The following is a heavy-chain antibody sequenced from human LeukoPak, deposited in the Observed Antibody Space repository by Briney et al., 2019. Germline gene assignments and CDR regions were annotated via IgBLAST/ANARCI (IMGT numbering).Heavy chain of an antibody. V-gene: IGHV3-23*01. CDR1: GFTFSSYA. J-gene: IGHJ6*02. D-gene: IGHD2-2*01. Sequence: PGGSLRLSCAASGFTFSSYAMSWVRQAPGKGLEWVSAVTYSGAPTYYADSVKGRFTISRDTPKNTLYLQMNSLRVEDTAVYYCAKGLQRTPYYYYGMDVCGQGTTVTVSS. CDR2: VTYSGAPT. CDR3: AKGLQRTPYYYYGMDV.